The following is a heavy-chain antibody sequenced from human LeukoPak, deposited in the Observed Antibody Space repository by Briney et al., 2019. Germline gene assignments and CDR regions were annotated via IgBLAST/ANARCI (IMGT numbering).Heavy chain of an antibody. CDR3: ARWFRVSRKEYYYYMDV. CDR1: GGSISSYY. CDR2: IYTSGST. D-gene: IGHD3-10*01. J-gene: IGHJ6*03. Sequence: PSETLSLTCTVSGGSISSYYWSWIRQPAGKGLEWIGRIYTSGSTNYNPSLKSRVTMSVDTSKNQFSLKLSSVTAADTAVYYCARWFRVSRKEYYYYMDVWGKGTTVTVSS. V-gene: IGHV4-4*07.